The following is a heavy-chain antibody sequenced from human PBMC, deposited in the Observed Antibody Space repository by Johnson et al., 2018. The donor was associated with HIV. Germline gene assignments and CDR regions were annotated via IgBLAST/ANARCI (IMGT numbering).Heavy chain of an antibody. CDR2: IKQDGSEK. J-gene: IGHJ3*02. CDR3: ARDGVYSSPWDAFDI. V-gene: IGHV3-7*05. D-gene: IGHD6-19*01. Sequence: VQLVESGGGLVQPGGSLRLSCVASGFSFRSYWMTWVRQAPGKGLEWVANIKQDGSEKYYVDSVKGRFTISRDNAKNSLYLQMDNLRVEDTAMYYCARDGVYSSPWDAFDIWGQGTMVTVSS. CDR1: GFSFRSYW.